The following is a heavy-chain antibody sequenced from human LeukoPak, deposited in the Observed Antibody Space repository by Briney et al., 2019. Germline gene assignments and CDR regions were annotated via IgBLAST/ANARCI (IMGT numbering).Heavy chain of an antibody. D-gene: IGHD1-26*01. CDR2: IYYSGST. J-gene: IGHJ5*02. V-gene: IGHV4-61*05. CDR1: GGSISSSSYS. CDR3: ARGPFGVGAPGFDP. Sequence: PSETLSLTCTVSGGSISSSSYSWGWIRQPPGKGLEWIGYIYYSGSTNYNPSLKSRVTISVDTSKNQFSLKLSSVTAADTAVYYCARGPFGVGAPGFDPWGQGTLVTVSS.